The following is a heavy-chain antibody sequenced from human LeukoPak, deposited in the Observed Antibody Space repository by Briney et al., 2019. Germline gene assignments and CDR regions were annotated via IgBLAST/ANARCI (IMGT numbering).Heavy chain of an antibody. CDR3: ARGTHYYMDV. CDR1: GGSISSSSYY. V-gene: IGHV4-61*01. CDR2: IYYSGST. J-gene: IGHJ6*03. Sequence: SETLSLTCTVSGGSISSSSYYWSWIRQPPGKGLEWIGYIYYSGSTNYNPSLKSRVTISVDTSKNQFSLKLNSVTAADTAVYYCARGTHYYMDVWGKGTTVTISS. D-gene: IGHD1-7*01.